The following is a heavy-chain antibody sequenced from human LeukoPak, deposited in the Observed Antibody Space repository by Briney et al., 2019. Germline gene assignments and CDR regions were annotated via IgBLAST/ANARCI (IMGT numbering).Heavy chain of an antibody. J-gene: IGHJ6*04. CDR1: GGTFSSYA. D-gene: IGHD2-2*01. CDR3: ARGYCSSTSCSRANYGMDV. V-gene: IGHV1-69*01. CDR2: IIPIFGTA. Sequence: SVRLSCKASGGTFSSYAISWVRQAPGQGLEWMGGIIPIFGTANYAQKFQGRVTITADESTSTAYMELSSLRSEDTAVYYCARGYCSSTSCSRANYGMDVWGKGTTVTVSS.